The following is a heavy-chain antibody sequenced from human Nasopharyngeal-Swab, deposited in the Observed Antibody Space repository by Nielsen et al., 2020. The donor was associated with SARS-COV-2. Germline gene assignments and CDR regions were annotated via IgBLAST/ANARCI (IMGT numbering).Heavy chain of an antibody. CDR1: RFRFCTFF. D-gene: IGHD3-16*02. CDR3: ARQGVFVPAYFHQYYMDV. Sequence: GSLKIPPAAPRFRFCTFFVTWGRPAPREGVEWVANIKQDGSEKYYVDSVKGRFTVSRDNPKNLLYLQVNSLRAEDTAVYYCARQGVFVPAYFHQYYMDVWGKGTTVTVSS. J-gene: IGHJ6*03. CDR2: IKQDGSEK. V-gene: IGHV3-7*03.